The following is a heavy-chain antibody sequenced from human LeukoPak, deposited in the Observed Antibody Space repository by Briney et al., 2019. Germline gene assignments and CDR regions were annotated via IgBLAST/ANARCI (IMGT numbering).Heavy chain of an antibody. D-gene: IGHD2-21*02. J-gene: IGHJ4*02. CDR1: GFTFSRYA. CDR2: ISGSGGST. Sequence: GGSLRLSCAASGFTFSRYAMSWVRQAPGKGLEWVSGISGSGGSTYYADSVKGRFTISRDNSKNTLYLQMNGLRAEDTAIYYCSKAMTASTYYFDSWGQGTLVTVSS. CDR3: SKAMTASTYYFDS. V-gene: IGHV3-23*01.